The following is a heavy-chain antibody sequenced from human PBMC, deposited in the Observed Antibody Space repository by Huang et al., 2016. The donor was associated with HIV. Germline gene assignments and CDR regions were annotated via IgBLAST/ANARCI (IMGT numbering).Heavy chain of an antibody. Sequence: QVRLDQWGAGLLKPSETLTLTCAVYGDSLSGFFWSWIRQSPGKGLEWIGEITQSGKTNYKPSLKSRMTIAIDTSKNQFSRKLRSVTANDTSTYFCARGRGTSWSFFDTWGQG. CDR1: GDSLSGFF. V-gene: IGHV4-34*01. CDR2: ITQSGKT. D-gene: IGHD6-13*01. J-gene: IGHJ5*02. CDR3: ARGRGTSWSFFDT.